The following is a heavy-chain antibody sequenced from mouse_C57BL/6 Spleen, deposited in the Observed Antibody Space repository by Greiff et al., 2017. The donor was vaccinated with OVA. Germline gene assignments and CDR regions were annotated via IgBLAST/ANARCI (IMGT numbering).Heavy chain of an antibody. Sequence: QVQLQQPGAELVKPGASVKLSCKVSGYTFTSYWMHWVKQRPGRGLEWIGRIDPNSGGPKYNEKFTSKATLTVDTPSSTAYMQLSSLTSKDSAVYYCARQIYYGYDVYFDDWGQGTTLTVSS. CDR2: IDPNSGGP. CDR3: ARQIYYGYDVYFDD. V-gene: IGHV1-72*01. J-gene: IGHJ2*01. D-gene: IGHD2-2*01. CDR1: GYTFTSYW.